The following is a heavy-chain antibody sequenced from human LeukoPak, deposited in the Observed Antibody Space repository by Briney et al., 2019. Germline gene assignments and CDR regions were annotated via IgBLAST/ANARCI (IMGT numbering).Heavy chain of an antibody. D-gene: IGHD1-20*01. V-gene: IGHV3-7*01. CDR3: ARLSGDITVFDL. CDR1: GFTFSSYW. CDR2: IKRDGSAK. Sequence: GGSLRLSCAASGFTFSSYWMSWVHQAPGKGLEWVATIKRDGSAKHYVDSVKGRFTASRDSAKNSLHLQMNSLRADDTAVYYCARLSGDITVFDLWGQGTLVTVSS. J-gene: IGHJ4*02.